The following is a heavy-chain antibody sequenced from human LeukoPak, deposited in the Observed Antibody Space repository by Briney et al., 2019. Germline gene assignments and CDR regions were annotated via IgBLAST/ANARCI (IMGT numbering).Heavy chain of an antibody. CDR2: INHSGST. Sequence: NPSETLSLTCAVYGGSFSGYYWSWIRQPPGKGLEWIGEINHSGSTNYNPSLKSRVTISVDTSKNQFSLRLSSVTAADTAMYYCARQKPGSYAFDIWGQGTMVTVSS. D-gene: IGHD3-10*01. V-gene: IGHV4-34*01. CDR1: GGSFSGYY. CDR3: ARQKPGSYAFDI. J-gene: IGHJ3*02.